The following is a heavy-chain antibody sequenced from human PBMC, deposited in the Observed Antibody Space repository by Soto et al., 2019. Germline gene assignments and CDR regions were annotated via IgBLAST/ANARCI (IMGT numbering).Heavy chain of an antibody. CDR3: ARAPYPTYYYDSRPNADY. V-gene: IGHV4-30-4*01. CDR1: GGSISSGDYY. D-gene: IGHD3-22*01. J-gene: IGHJ4*02. CDR2: IYYSGST. Sequence: LSLTCTVSGGSISSGDYYWSWIRQPPGKGLEWIGYIYYSGSTYYNPSLKSRVTISVDTSKNQFSLKLSSVTAADTAVYYSARAPYPTYYYDSRPNADYWGQGTLVTFSS.